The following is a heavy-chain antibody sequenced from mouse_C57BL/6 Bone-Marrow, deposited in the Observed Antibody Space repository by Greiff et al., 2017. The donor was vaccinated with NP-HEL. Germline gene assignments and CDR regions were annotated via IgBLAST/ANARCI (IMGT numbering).Heavy chain of an antibody. Sequence: QVQLKQSGAELVRPGTSVKVSCQASGYAFTNYFLEWVKQRPGQGLEWIGVINPGSGGTNYNEKFKGKATLTADKYSSTAYMQLSSLTSEDSAVYFCARHGYAWFAYWGQGTLVTVSA. J-gene: IGHJ3*01. V-gene: IGHV1-54*01. CDR2: INPGSGGT. CDR3: ARHGYAWFAY. CDR1: GYAFTNYF. D-gene: IGHD2-2*01.